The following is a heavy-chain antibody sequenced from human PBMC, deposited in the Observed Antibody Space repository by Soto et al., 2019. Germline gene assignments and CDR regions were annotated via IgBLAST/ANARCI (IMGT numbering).Heavy chain of an antibody. CDR2: ISAYNGNT. V-gene: IGHV1-18*01. J-gene: IGHJ4*02. CDR3: ARDSGNFVFWPYFFDY. Sequence: QVQLVQSGAEVKKPGASVKVSCKASGYTFTSYGISWVRQAPGQGLEWMGWISAYNGNTDYAQNLQGRVTMTTDTSTSTAYMELRSVRSDDTAVCFFARDSGNFVFWPYFFDYWGQGTQDTVSS. CDR1: GYTFTSYG. D-gene: IGHD3-16*01.